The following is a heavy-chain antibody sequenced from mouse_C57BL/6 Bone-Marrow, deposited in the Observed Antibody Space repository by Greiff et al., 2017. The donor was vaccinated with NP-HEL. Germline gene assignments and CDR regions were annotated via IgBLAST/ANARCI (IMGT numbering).Heavy chain of an antibody. CDR3: ARDGSPSFAY. CDR1: GYTFTSYW. J-gene: IGHJ3*01. CDR2: IYPGSGST. Sequence: QVHVKQSGAELVKPGASVKMSCKASGYTFTSYWITWVKQRPGQGLEWIGDIYPGSGSTNYNEKFKSKATLTVDTSSSTAYMQLSSLTSEDSAVYYCARDGSPSFAYWGQGTLVTVSA. V-gene: IGHV1-55*01. D-gene: IGHD1-1*01.